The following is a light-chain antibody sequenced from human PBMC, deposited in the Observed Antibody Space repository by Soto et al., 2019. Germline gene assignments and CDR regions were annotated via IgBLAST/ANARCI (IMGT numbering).Light chain of an antibody. CDR3: SSYTSSSTLE. CDR2: DVS. Sequence: QSALTQPASVSGSPGQSITISCTGTSSDIGGYNYVSWYQQHPGKAPKFMIYDVSNRPSGVSNRFSGSKSGNTASLTISGLQAEDAANYYCSSYTSSSTLEFGGGTKLTVL. J-gene: IGLJ2*01. CDR1: SSDIGGYNY. V-gene: IGLV2-14*01.